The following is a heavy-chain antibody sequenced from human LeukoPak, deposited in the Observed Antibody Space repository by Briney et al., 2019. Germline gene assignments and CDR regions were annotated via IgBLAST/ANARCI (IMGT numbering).Heavy chain of an antibody. J-gene: IGHJ4*02. D-gene: IGHD5-18*01. CDR2: IRYDGSNK. CDR3: AKDQRNSYGYIGPDY. V-gene: IGHV3-30*02. Sequence: GGSLRLSCAASGFTFSSYGMHWVRQAPGKGLEWVAFIRYDGSNKYYADSVKGRFTISRDNSKNTLYLQMNSLRAEDTAVYYCAKDQRNSYGYIGPDYWGQGTLVTVSS. CDR1: GFTFSSYG.